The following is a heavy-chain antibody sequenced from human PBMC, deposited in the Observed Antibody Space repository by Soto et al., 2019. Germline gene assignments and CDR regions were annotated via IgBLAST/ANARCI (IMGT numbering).Heavy chain of an antibody. CDR1: GFTFSFCA. Sequence: EVQLLESGGGLVQPGGSLRLSCAASGFTFSFCAMSWVRQAPGKGLKWVSSIRGSGGDTYYADSVRGRFTISRDNSKNTRYLQMNSLRVEDGAVYYCVKGHSESYYYFEYWGQGTLVTVSA. CDR2: IRGSGGDT. V-gene: IGHV3-23*01. CDR3: VKGHSESYYYFEY. J-gene: IGHJ4*02. D-gene: IGHD1-26*01.